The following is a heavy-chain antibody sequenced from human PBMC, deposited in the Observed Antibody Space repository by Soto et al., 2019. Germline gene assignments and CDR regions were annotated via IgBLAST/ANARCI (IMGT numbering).Heavy chain of an antibody. CDR2: IYYSGST. D-gene: IGHD3-10*01. J-gene: IGHJ6*03. CDR3: AIDAYYGSGSGIYYYYYMDV. Sequence: SSETLSLTCTVSGGSISSYYWSWIRQPPGKGLEWIGYIYYSGSTNYNPSLKSRVTISVDTSKNQFSLKLSSVTAADTAVYYCAIDAYYGSGSGIYYYYYMDVWGKGTTVTVSS. V-gene: IGHV4-59*01. CDR1: GGSISSYY.